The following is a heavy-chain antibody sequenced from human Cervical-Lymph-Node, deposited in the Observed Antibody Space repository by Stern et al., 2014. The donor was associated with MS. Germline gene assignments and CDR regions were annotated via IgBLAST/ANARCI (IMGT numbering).Heavy chain of an antibody. D-gene: IGHD5-18*01. CDR2: IHPSGSA. Sequence: QVQLVESGPGLVKPSQTLSLTCTVSGGSISSGSDYWSWIRQPVGKGLEWIGRIHPSGSAFYTPSLKSRVPISNDTSMNQFSLDLNSATAADTAIYYCASGYRIFDYWGQGILVTVSS. CDR3: ASGYRIFDY. J-gene: IGHJ4*02. V-gene: IGHV4-61*02. CDR1: GGSISSGSDY.